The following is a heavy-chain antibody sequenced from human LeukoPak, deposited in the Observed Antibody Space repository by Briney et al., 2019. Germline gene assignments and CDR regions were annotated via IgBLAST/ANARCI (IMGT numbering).Heavy chain of an antibody. Sequence: PSQTLSLTCTVSGGSISSGSYYWSWIRQPAGKGLEWIGRIYTSGSTTYNSSLKGRVTISLDTSKNHFSLRLSSVTAADTAVYYCARDREVGATGYYFDYWGQGNLVTVSS. J-gene: IGHJ4*02. CDR3: ARDREVGATGYYFDY. CDR1: GGSISSGSYY. D-gene: IGHD1-26*01. V-gene: IGHV4-61*02. CDR2: IYTSGST.